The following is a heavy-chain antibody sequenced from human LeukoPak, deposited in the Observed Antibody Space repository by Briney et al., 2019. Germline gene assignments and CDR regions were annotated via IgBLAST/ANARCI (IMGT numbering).Heavy chain of an antibody. CDR2: ISGSGGHT. CDR1: GFTFSNYA. J-gene: IGHJ4*02. Sequence: GGSLRLSCAASGFTFSNYAMGWVSQAPGKGLEWVSAISGSGGHTYYADSVKGRFTISRDNSKNTLFLQTNSLRAEDTAVYYCAKGGSMVRGVPGPFDYWGQGTLVTVSS. D-gene: IGHD3-10*01. V-gene: IGHV3-23*01. CDR3: AKGGSMVRGVPGPFDY.